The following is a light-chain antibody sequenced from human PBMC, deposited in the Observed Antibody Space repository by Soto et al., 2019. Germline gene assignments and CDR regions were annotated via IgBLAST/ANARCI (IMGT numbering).Light chain of an antibody. CDR3: CSFTTSSTVV. CDR1: SSDVGGYNY. V-gene: IGLV2-14*01. CDR2: DVS. J-gene: IGLJ2*01. Sequence: QSALTQPASVSGSPGQSITISCTGTSSDVGGYNYVSWYQQQPGKAPKLMIFDVSNRPSGVSNRFSGSKSGNTASLTISGLQAEDEADYYCCSFTTSSTVVFGGGTQLTVL.